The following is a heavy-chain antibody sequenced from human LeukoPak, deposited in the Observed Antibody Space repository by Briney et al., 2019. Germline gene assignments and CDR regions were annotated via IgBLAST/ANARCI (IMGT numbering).Heavy chain of an antibody. D-gene: IGHD5-12*01. CDR2: IYYRGGT. CDR3: AKVKGGYFYALDS. CDR1: GASITDAY. V-gene: IGHV4-59*03. J-gene: IGHJ4*02. Sequence: SETLSLTCNVSGASITDAYWSWLRQPPGKGLEWIGYIYYRGGTNYNPSLKSRVAISLDTSKNQFTLSLSSVTAADTAVYYCAKVKGGYFYALDSWGQGTLVTVHS.